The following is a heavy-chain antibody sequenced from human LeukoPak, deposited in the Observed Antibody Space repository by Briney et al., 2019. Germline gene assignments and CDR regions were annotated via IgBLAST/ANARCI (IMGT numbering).Heavy chain of an antibody. J-gene: IGHJ4*02. CDR1: GFTFSSYG. CDR2: IRYDGKNK. CDR3: AKDGGYCSSISCYTPDYYFDY. V-gene: IGHV3-30*02. D-gene: IGHD2-2*02. Sequence: PGGSLRLSRAASGFTFSSYGMHWVRQAPGKGLEWVAFIRYDGKNKYYADSVKGRFTISRDNSKNTLYLQMNSLRPEDTAVYYCAKDGGYCSSISCYTPDYYFDYWGQGTLVTVSS.